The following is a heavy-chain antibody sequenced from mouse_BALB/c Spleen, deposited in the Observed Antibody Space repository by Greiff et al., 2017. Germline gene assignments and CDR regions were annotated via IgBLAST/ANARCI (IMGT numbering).Heavy chain of an antibody. V-gene: IGHV5-12-1*01. CDR2: ISSGGGST. CDR1: GFAFSSYD. Sequence: EVQRVESGGGLVKPGGSLKLSCAASGFAFSSYDMSWVRQTPEKRLEWVAYISSGGGSTYYPDTVKGRVTISRDNAKNTLYLQMSSLKSEDTAMYYCERQRPAARKAMDYWGQGTSVTVSS. D-gene: IGHD3-1*01. J-gene: IGHJ4*01. CDR3: ERQRPAARKAMDY.